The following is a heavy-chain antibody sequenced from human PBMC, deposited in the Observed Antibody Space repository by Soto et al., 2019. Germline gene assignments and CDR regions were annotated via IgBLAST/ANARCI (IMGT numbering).Heavy chain of an antibody. J-gene: IGHJ4*02. V-gene: IGHV4-59*01. D-gene: IGHD2-2*01. CDR3: ACRYCTSTSCSFDY. Sequence: SETLSLTCTASGGSISSYYWSWIRQPPGKGLEWIGYIYYSGSTNYNPSLKSRVTISVDTSKNQFSLKLSSVTAADTAVYYCACRYCTSTSCSFDYWGQGTLVTVSS. CDR2: IYYSGST. CDR1: GGSISSYY.